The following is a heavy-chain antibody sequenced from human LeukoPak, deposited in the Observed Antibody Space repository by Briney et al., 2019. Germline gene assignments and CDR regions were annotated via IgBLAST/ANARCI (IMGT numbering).Heavy chain of an antibody. Sequence: GGSLRLSCAASGFTFSSYSMNWVRQAPGKGLEWVSSISSSSSYIYHADSVKGRFTISRDNAKNSLYLQMNSLRAEDTAVYYCAGESLGILPIGYWGQGTLVTVSS. CDR1: GFTFSSYS. CDR2: ISSSSSYI. V-gene: IGHV3-21*01. CDR3: AGESLGILPIGY. D-gene: IGHD7-27*01. J-gene: IGHJ4*02.